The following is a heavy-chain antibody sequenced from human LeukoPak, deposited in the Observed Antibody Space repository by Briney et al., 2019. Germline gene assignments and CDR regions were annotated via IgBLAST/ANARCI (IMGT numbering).Heavy chain of an antibody. CDR1: GFTFSGYE. D-gene: IGHD6-19*01. V-gene: IGHV3-48*03. CDR3: AREAVPGGRGDTFDI. Sequence: QPGGSLRLSCAASGFTFSGYEMNWVRRAPGKGLEWISYISSSGNTIYYADSVKGRFTISRDNAQNSLFLQMNSLRAEDTAIYYCAREAVPGGRGDTFDIWGQGTMVTVSS. CDR2: ISSSGNTI. J-gene: IGHJ3*02.